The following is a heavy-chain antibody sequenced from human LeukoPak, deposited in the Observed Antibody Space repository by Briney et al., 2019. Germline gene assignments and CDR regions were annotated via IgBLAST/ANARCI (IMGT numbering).Heavy chain of an antibody. J-gene: IGHJ4*02. CDR2: INPNSGGT. D-gene: IGHD3-10*01. Sequence: ASVKVSCKASGYTFTGYYMHWVRQAPGQGLEWMGWINPNSGGTNYAQNFQGWVTMARDTSISTAYMELSRLRSDDTAAYYCARGAPYYYGSGTPVSHFDYWGQGTLVTVSS. CDR1: GYTFTGYY. CDR3: ARGAPYYYGSGTPVSHFDY. V-gene: IGHV1-2*04.